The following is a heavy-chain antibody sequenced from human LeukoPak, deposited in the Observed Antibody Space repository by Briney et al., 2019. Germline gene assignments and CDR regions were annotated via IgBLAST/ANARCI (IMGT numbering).Heavy chain of an antibody. J-gene: IGHJ4*02. CDR3: ARLPNGDLTPPIDY. V-gene: IGHV4-34*01. D-gene: IGHD4-17*01. CDR1: GGSFSGYY. Sequence: PSETLSLTCAVYGGSFSGYYWSWIRQPPGKGLEWIGEINHSGSTNYNPSLKSRVTISVDTSKNQFSLKLSSVTAADTAVYYCARLPNGDLTPPIDYWGQGTLVTVSS. CDR2: INHSGST.